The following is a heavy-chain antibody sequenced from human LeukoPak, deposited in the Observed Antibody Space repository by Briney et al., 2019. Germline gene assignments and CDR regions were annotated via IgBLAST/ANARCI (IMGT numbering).Heavy chain of an antibody. V-gene: IGHV3-23*01. D-gene: IGHD5-18*01. Sequence: GGSLRLSCAASGFTFSSCGMSWVRQAPGKGLEWVSALSDSGGSTFYADSVKGRFTISRDNSKNTLYLQMNRLRAEDTAVYYCARHLSGITGYTYGRGIDYWGQGTLVTVSS. CDR2: LSDSGGST. CDR3: ARHLSGITGYTYGRGIDY. CDR1: GFTFSSCG. J-gene: IGHJ4*02.